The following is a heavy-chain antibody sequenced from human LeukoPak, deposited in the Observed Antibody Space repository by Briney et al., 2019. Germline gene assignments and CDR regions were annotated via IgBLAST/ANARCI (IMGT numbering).Heavy chain of an antibody. J-gene: IGHJ4*02. CDR3: ARGNSNFDY. V-gene: IGHV3-20*01. D-gene: IGHD1-7*01. CDR2: IHRNGGST. Sequence: GGSLRLSCAASGFTSDDYGMSWVRQAPGKGLEWVSGIHRNGGSTGYADSVNGRFTISRDNAKNSLYLQMNSLRAEDTALYHCARGNSNFDYWGQGTLVTVSS. CDR1: GFTSDDYG.